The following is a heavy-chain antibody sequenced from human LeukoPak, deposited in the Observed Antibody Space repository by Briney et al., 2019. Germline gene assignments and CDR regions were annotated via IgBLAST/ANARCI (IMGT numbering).Heavy chain of an antibody. CDR1: GFTVSPSY. CDR2: IYSGGST. V-gene: IGHV3-66*01. Sequence: PGGSLRLSCAASGFTVSPSYMSWVRQAPGKGLEWVSVIYSGGSTYYADSVKGRFTISRDNSKSTMYLQMNSLRAEDTAVYYCARGGTSGYTYYFDYWGQGTLVTVSS. CDR3: ARGGTSGYTYYFDY. D-gene: IGHD3-22*01. J-gene: IGHJ4*02.